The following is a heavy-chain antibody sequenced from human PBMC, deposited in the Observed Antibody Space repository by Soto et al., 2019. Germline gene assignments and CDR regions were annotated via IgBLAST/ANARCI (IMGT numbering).Heavy chain of an antibody. V-gene: IGHV3-33*01. CDR1: GFTFSSYG. Sequence: QVQLVESGGGVVQPGRSLRLSCAASGFTFSSYGMHWVRQAPGKGLEWVAVIWYDGSNKYYADSVKGRFTISRDNSKNTLYRQMNSLRAEDTAVYYCARDYDFWSGYSAFDYWGQGTLVTVSS. CDR3: ARDYDFWSGYSAFDY. CDR2: IWYDGSNK. J-gene: IGHJ4*02. D-gene: IGHD3-3*01.